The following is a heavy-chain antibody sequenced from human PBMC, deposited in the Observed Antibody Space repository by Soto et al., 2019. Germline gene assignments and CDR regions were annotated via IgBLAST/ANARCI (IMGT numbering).Heavy chain of an antibody. V-gene: IGHV4-4*02. Sequence: SETLSLTCGVSGDSISSRTWWSWVRQPPGKGLEWIGEIYHSGSTNYNPSLKSRVTMSIDKSKNQFSLDLSSVTAADTAVYYCARVQGAQGWFDSWGQGTLVTVSS. CDR2: IYHSGST. CDR1: GDSISSRTW. J-gene: IGHJ5*01. CDR3: ARVQGAQGWFDS.